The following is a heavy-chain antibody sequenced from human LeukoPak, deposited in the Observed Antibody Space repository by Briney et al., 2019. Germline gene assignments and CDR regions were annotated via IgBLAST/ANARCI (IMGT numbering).Heavy chain of an antibody. CDR2: INPNSGGT. CDR1: GYTFTGYY. J-gene: IGHJ4*02. V-gene: IGHV1-2*06. CDR3: VIHDYGDYVAGAGDYFDY. Sequence: GASVKVSCKTSGYTFTGYYIHWVRQAPGQGLEWMGRINPNSGGTNYAQKFQGRVTMTRDTSITTAYMELSRLRSEDTAVYYCVIHDYGDYVAGAGDYFDYWGQGTLVTVSS. D-gene: IGHD4-17*01.